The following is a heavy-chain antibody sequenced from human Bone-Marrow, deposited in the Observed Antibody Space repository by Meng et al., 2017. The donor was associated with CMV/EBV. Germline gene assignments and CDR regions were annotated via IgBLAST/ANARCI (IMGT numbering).Heavy chain of an antibody. J-gene: IGHJ4*02. CDR1: GFNFGTYG. CDR3: ARDRGVVIPAAPYYFDY. V-gene: IGHV3-48*04. CDR2: ISSDDRTR. D-gene: IGHD3-10*01. Sequence: ESLKISCVGTGFNFGTYGLNWVRQAPGRGLEWISFISSDDRTRTYADSVRGRFTISRDDAKNSVSLQMRSLRVEDTAFYYCARDRGVVIPAAPYYFDYWGRGTLVTVSS.